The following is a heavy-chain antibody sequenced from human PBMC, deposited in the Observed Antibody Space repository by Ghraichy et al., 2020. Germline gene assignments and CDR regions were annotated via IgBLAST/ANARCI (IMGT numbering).Heavy chain of an antibody. CDR3: TTDIVVVPAAIPQVTTVTTSHPATPFSSDY. J-gene: IGHJ4*02. CDR1: GFTFSNAW. D-gene: IGHD2-2*02. CDR2: IKSKTDGGTT. V-gene: IGHV3-15*01. Sequence: GGSLRLSCAASGFTFSNAWMSWVRQAPGKGLEWVGRIKSKTDGGTTDYAAPVKGRFTISRDDSKNTLYLQMNSLKTDDTAVYYCTTDIVVVPAAIPQVTTVTTSHPATPFSSDYWGQGTLVTVSS.